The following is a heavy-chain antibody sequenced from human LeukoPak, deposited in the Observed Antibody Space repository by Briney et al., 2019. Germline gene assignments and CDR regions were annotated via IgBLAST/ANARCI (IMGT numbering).Heavy chain of an antibody. CDR2: TNHSGST. V-gene: IGHV4-34*01. D-gene: IGHD3-10*01. CDR3: ARGRGHYYGSGLYFDY. Sequence: PSETLSLTCAVYGGSFSGYYWSWIRQPPGKGLEWIGETNHSGSTNYNPSLKSRVTISVDTSKNQFSLKLSSVTAADTAVYYCARGRGHYYGSGLYFDYWGQGTLVTVSS. CDR1: GGSFSGYY. J-gene: IGHJ4*02.